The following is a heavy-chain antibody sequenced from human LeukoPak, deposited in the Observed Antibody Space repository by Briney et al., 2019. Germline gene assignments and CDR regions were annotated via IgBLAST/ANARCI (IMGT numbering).Heavy chain of an antibody. D-gene: IGHD1-26*01. J-gene: IGHJ4*02. V-gene: IGHV3-48*03. CDR2: ISSSGSTI. CDR1: GFTFSSYE. CDR3: ARDWGIVGTTPGY. Sequence: GGSLRLSCAASGFTFSSYEMNWVRQAPGKGLEWVSYISSSGSTIYYADSVKGRFTISRDNAKNSLYLQMNSLRAEDTAVYYCARDWGIVGTTPGYWGQGTLVTVSS.